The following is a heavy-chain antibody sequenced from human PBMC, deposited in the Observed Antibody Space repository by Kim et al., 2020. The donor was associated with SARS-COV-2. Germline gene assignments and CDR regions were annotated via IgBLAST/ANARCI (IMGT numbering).Heavy chain of an antibody. D-gene: IGHD3-9*01. CDR3: ARAKCDWLLYSYGMDV. CDR1: GFTFSSYE. Sequence: GGSLRLSCAASGFTFSSYEMNWVRQAPGKGLEWVSYISSSGSTIYYADSVKGRFTISRDNAKNSLYLQMNSLRAEDTAVYYCARAKCDWLLYSYGMDVWGQGTTVTVSS. V-gene: IGHV3-48*03. CDR2: ISSSGSTI. J-gene: IGHJ6*02.